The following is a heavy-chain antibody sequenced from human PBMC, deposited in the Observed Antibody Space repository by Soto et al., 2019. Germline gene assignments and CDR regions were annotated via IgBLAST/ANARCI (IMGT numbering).Heavy chain of an antibody. CDR1: GYTFTSYY. J-gene: IGHJ5*02. D-gene: IGHD3-22*01. CDR2: INPTDGST. CDR3: ARNYYDSSGYALDWFDP. V-gene: IGHV1-46*01. Sequence: ASVKVSCKASGYTFTSYYLHWVRQAPGQGLEWMGIINPTDGSTIYAQKFQGRVTITADESTSTAYMELSSLRSEDTAVYYCARNYYDSSGYALDWFDPWGQGTLVTVSS.